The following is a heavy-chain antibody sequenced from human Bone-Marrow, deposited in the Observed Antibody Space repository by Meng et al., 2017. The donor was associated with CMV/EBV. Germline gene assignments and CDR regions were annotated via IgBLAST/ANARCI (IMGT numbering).Heavy chain of an antibody. Sequence: ASVKVSCKASGYTFTGYYMHWVRQAPGQGLEWMGWINPNSGGTNYAQKFQGRVTMTRDTSISTAYMELSRLRSDDTAVYYCARDQFYCSSTSCYGEEYYYGMDVWGQGTTVTVSS. CDR3: ARDQFYCSSTSCYGEEYYYGMDV. CDR1: GYTFTGYY. D-gene: IGHD2-2*01. CDR2: INPNSGGT. J-gene: IGHJ6*02. V-gene: IGHV1-2*02.